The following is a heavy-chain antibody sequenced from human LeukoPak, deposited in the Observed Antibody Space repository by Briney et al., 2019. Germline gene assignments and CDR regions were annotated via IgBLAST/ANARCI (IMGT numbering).Heavy chain of an antibody. CDR3: ARDLWEFWEGRFLEWSQPFDP. J-gene: IGHJ5*02. V-gene: IGHV3-11*04. Sequence: PGRSLRLSCAASGFTFSDYYMSWIRQTPGKGLEWVSYISSSGSTIYYADSVKGRFTISRDNAKNSLYLQMNSLRAEDTAVYYCARDLWEFWEGRFLEWSQPFDPWGQGTLVTVSS. CDR1: GFTFSDYY. D-gene: IGHD3-3*01. CDR2: ISSSGSTI.